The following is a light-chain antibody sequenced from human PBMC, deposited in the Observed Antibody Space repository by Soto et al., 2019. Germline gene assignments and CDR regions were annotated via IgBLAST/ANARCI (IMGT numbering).Light chain of an antibody. J-gene: IGLJ2*01. CDR1: SSDVGGYNY. CDR2: EVT. Sequence: QSALTQPPSASGSPGQSVTISCTGTSSDVGGYNYVSWYQQHPGKAPKLVIYEVTKRPSGVPDRFSGSKSGNTASLTVSGLQTDDEADYYCSSYAGSNTRNFRIFGGGTKVTVL. V-gene: IGLV2-8*01. CDR3: SSYAGSNTRNFRI.